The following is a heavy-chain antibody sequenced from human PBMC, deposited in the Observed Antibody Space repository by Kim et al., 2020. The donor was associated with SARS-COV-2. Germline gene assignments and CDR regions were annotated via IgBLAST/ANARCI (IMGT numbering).Heavy chain of an antibody. J-gene: IGHJ4*02. CDR3: ARYRMGATDYFDY. CDR2: ISSSSSTI. D-gene: IGHD1-26*01. V-gene: IGHV3-48*04. Sequence: GGSLRLSCAASGFTFSSYSMNWVRQAPGKGLEWVSYISSSSSTIYYADSVKGRFTISRDNAKNSLYLQMNSLRAEDTAVYYCARYRMGATDYFDYWGQGTLVTVSS. CDR1: GFTFSSYS.